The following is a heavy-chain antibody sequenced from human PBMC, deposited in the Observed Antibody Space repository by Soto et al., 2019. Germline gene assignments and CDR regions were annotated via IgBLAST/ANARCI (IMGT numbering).Heavy chain of an antibody. D-gene: IGHD2-21*02. CDR3: ARFHDCFHAFDI. Sequence: QLQLQESGPGLVKPSETLSLTCSVSGGSFSSSATYWGWFRQPPEKGPEWIGTITSSATTYYNASLNRRVTIPADTSTNTFSLDLNSVTAADTAVYHCARFHDCFHAFDIWGHGTMVTVSS. CDR1: GGSFSSSATY. J-gene: IGHJ3*02. V-gene: IGHV4-39*01. CDR2: ITSSATT.